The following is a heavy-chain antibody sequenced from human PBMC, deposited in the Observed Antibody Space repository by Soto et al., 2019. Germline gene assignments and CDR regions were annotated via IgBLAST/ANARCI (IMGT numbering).Heavy chain of an antibody. V-gene: IGHV1-69*04. CDR3: ARDLDYYDSSGYLGAFDI. CDR1: GGTFSSYT. CDR2: IIPILGIA. Sequence: SVKVSCKASGGTFSSYTISWVRQAPGQGLEWMGRIIPILGIANYAQRFQGRVTITADKSTSTAYMELSSLRSEDTAVYYCARDLDYYDSSGYLGAFDIWGQGTMVTVSS. D-gene: IGHD3-22*01. J-gene: IGHJ3*02.